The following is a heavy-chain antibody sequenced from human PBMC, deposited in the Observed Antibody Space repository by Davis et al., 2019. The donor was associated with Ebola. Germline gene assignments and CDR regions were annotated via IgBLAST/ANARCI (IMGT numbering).Heavy chain of an antibody. D-gene: IGHD1-26*01. V-gene: IGHV1-2*06. J-gene: IGHJ4*02. CDR2: INPNSGGT. CDR1: GYTFTDYY. CDR3: AKDSGSYYRGGMYY. Sequence: AASVKVSCKTSGYTFTDYYIHWVRQAPGQGLEWMGRINPNSGGTNYAQKFQGRVTMTTENSMSTAYMELSSLRSEDTAVYYCAKDSGSYYRGGMYYWGQGTLVTVSS.